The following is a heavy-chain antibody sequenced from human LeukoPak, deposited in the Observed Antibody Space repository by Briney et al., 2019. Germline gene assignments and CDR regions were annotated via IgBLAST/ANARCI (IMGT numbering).Heavy chain of an antibody. Sequence: GGSLRLSCAASGFTFSGYVMTWVRQPPGKGLRWVADISGSGGSTYYTDSVKGRFSISRDNSKNTLYLQMNSLRAEDTAVYYCARERAYGDVGYYYGMDVWGQGTTVTVSS. CDR1: GFTFSGYV. CDR3: ARERAYGDVGYYYGMDV. V-gene: IGHV3-23*01. J-gene: IGHJ6*02. CDR2: ISGSGGST. D-gene: IGHD4-17*01.